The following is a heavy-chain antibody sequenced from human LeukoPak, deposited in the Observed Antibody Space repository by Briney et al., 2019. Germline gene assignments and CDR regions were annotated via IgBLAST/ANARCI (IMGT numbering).Heavy chain of an antibody. Sequence: SETLSLTCTVSGGSNTNHYWNWFRQPAGKGLEWIGRVHPSGSTNYNSSLGSRVTMSLDTSKSQFSLKLTSVTTADTAVYYCARDLLYGGQGTLVTVSS. CDR1: GGSNTNHY. J-gene: IGHJ4*02. CDR3: ARDLLY. CDR2: VHPSGST. V-gene: IGHV4-4*07.